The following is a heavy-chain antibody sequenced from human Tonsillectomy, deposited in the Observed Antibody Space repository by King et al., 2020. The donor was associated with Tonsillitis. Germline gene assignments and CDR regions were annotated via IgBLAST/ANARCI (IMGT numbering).Heavy chain of an antibody. D-gene: IGHD3-22*01. Sequence: MQLQESGPGLVKPSETLSLTCTVSGGSISSYYWSWIRQPPGKGLEWIGYINYSGSTNYNPSLKSRVTISVDTSKNQFSLKLSSVTAADTAVYYCARAGDYYDSSGYYGSYYFDYWGQGTLVTVSS. CDR1: GGSISSYY. CDR2: INYSGST. J-gene: IGHJ4*02. V-gene: IGHV4-59*01. CDR3: ARAGDYYDSSGYYGSYYFDY.